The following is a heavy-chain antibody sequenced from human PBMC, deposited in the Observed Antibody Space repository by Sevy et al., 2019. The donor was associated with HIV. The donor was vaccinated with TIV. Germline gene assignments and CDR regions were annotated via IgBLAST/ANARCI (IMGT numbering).Heavy chain of an antibody. J-gene: IGHJ6*02. V-gene: IGHV3-11*01. D-gene: IGHD5-18*01. CDR3: ARVRRGYSYGRYGMDV. Sequence: GGSLRLSCAASGFTFSDYYMSWIRQAPGQGLEWVSYISSSGSTIYYADSVKGRFTISRDNAKNSLYLQMNSLRAEDTAVYYCARVRRGYSYGRYGMDVWGQGTTVTVSS. CDR2: ISSSGSTI. CDR1: GFTFSDYY.